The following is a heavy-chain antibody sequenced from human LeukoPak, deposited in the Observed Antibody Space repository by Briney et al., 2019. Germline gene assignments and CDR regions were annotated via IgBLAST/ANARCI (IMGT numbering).Heavy chain of an antibody. Sequence: PGRSLRLSCAASGFTFSSYAMHWVRRAPGKGLEWVAVISYDGSNKYYADSVKGRFTISRDNSKNTLYLQMNSLRAEDTAVYYCAKARRVISGSGWEYYFDYWGQGTLVTVSS. V-gene: IGHV3-30*04. CDR1: GFTFSSYA. J-gene: IGHJ4*02. D-gene: IGHD6-19*01. CDR3: AKARRVISGSGWEYYFDY. CDR2: ISYDGSNK.